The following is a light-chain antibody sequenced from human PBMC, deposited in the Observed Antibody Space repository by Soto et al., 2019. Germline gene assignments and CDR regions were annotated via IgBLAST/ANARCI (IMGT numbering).Light chain of an antibody. CDR1: NIGGKS. CDR2: DDS. Sequence: SYELTQPPSVSVAPGQTAKITCGGENIGGKSVNWYLQKPGQAPVLVVYDDSDRPSGIPERFSGSNSNDGATLTISRVEAGDEADYYCQVWDTYVDHGVFGGGTKLTVL. J-gene: IGLJ3*02. V-gene: IGLV3-21*02. CDR3: QVWDTYVDHGV.